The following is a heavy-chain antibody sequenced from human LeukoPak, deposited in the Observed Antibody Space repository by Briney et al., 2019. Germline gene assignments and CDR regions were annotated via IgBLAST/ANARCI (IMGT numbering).Heavy chain of an antibody. J-gene: IGHJ4*02. D-gene: IGHD6-19*01. CDR1: GFTFSSYA. CDR3: AKRSGYTTGWLFDF. CDR2: ISGSGGST. V-gene: IGHV3-23*01. Sequence: GGSLRLSCAASGFTFSSYAMSWVRQAPGKGLEWVSAISGSGGSTYYAESVKGRFTISRDNSKNTLFLQMNSLRAEDTAVFYCAKRSGYTTGWLFDFWGQGTLVTVSS.